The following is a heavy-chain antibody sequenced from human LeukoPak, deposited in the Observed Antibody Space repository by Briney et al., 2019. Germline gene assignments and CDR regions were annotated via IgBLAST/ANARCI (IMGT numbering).Heavy chain of an antibody. D-gene: IGHD2-21*01. Sequence: PGRSLRLSCAASGLTFNSYGMHWVRQAPGKGLEWVAVIWYDGSNKYYADSVKGRFTISRDNSKNTLYLQMNSLRAEDTALYYCAKGRGKMWPDAFDIWGQGTMVTVSS. CDR1: GLTFNSYG. V-gene: IGHV3-33*06. J-gene: IGHJ3*02. CDR3: AKGRGKMWPDAFDI. CDR2: IWYDGSNK.